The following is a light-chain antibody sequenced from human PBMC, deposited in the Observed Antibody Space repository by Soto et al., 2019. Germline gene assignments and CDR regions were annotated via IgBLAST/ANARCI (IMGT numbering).Light chain of an antibody. V-gene: IGKV3-20*01. CDR2: GAS. CDR3: QQYGSSPS. Sequence: EIVLTQSPGTLSLSPGERVTLSCRASQSVSSNYLARYQQKPGQAPSLLIYGASNRATGIADRFSGSGSGTDFTLTISRLEPEDFAGYYCQQYGSSPSFGGGTKVEIK. CDR1: QSVSSNY. J-gene: IGKJ4*01.